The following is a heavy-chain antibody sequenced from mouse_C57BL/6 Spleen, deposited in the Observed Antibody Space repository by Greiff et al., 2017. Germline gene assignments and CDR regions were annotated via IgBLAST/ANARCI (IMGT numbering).Heavy chain of an antibody. J-gene: IGHJ2*01. CDR3: ARSAQSFYFDY. CDR1: GYTFTSYW. D-gene: IGHD6-1*01. CDR2: INPSSGYT. Sequence: QVQLKQSGAELAKPGASVKLSCKASGYTFTSYWMHWVKQRPGQGLEWIGYINPSSGYTKYNQKFKDKATLTVDKSSSTAYMQLSSLTYEDSAVYYCARSAQSFYFDYWGQGTTRTVSS. V-gene: IGHV1-7*01.